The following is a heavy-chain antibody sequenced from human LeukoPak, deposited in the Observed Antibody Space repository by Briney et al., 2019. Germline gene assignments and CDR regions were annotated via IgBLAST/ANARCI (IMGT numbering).Heavy chain of an antibody. J-gene: IGHJ4*02. CDR2: IYYSGST. D-gene: IGHD6-13*01. CDR3: ESWQGVGDY. CDR1: GGSISSSSYY. V-gene: IGHV4-39*07. Sequence: PSETLSLTCTVSGGSISSSSYYWGWIRQPPGKGLEWIGSIYYSGSTYYNPSLKSRVTISVDTSKNQFSLKLSSVTAADTAVYYCESWQGVGDYWGQGTLVTVSS.